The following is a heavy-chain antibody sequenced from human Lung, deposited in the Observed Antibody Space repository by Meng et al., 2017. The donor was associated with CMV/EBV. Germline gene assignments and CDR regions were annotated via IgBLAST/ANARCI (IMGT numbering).Heavy chain of an antibody. D-gene: IGHD2-2*03. Sequence: SLKISXSVSGFNFSNYAMHWVRQTPGKGLEWVALISYDGTDKAYGDSVKGRFTISRDNSKSTLSLQMDSLRDEDTAFYFCASNGYCRGTNCYWFFVYWGQGALVTVSS. CDR1: GFNFSNYA. J-gene: IGHJ4*02. V-gene: IGHV3-30*04. CDR2: ISYDGTDK. CDR3: ASNGYCRGTNCYWFFVY.